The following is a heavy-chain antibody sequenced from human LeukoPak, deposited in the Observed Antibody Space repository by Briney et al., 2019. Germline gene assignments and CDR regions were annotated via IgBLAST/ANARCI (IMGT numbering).Heavy chain of an antibody. V-gene: IGHV4-39*01. CDR3: AMLRRGYSGTYNRFDY. J-gene: IGHJ4*02. D-gene: IGHD5-12*01. CDR1: GGSISSSSYY. CDR2: IYYSGST. Sequence: PSETLSLTCTVSGGSISSSSYYWGWIRQPPGKGLEWIGSIYYSGSTYYNPSLKSRVTISVDTSKNQFSLKLSSVTAADTAVYYCAMLRRGYSGTYNRFDYWGQGTLVTVSS.